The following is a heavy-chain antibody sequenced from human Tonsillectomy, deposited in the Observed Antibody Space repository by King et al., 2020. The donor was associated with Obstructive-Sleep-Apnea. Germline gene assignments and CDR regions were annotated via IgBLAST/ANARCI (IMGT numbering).Heavy chain of an antibody. V-gene: IGHV3-13*01. Sequence: VQLVESGGGLVQLGGSLRLSCAASGFTFSSYDMHWVRQATGKGLEWVSAIGTAGDTYYPGSVKGRFTISRENARNSLYLQMNSLRAGDTAVYYCAREGKGYCSGGSCSSGYYYGMDVWGQGTTVTVSS. CDR3: AREGKGYCSGGSCSSGYYYGMDV. J-gene: IGHJ6*02. CDR2: IGTAGDT. CDR1: GFTFSSYD. D-gene: IGHD2-15*01.